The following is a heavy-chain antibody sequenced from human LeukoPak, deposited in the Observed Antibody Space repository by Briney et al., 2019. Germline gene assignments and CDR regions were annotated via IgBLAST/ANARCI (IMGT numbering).Heavy chain of an antibody. V-gene: IGHV4-59*01. Sequence: SETLSLTCTVSGGSISPYYWSWIRQPPGRGLEWIGYIYYSGSTNYNPSLKSRVTISVDTSKNQFSLKLSSVTAADTAVYYCERVGGMGYYGSGGYYYYYYGMDVWGQGTTVTVSS. D-gene: IGHD3-10*01. CDR3: ERVGGMGYYGSGGYYYYYYGMDV. CDR2: IYYSGST. CDR1: GGSISPYY. J-gene: IGHJ6*02.